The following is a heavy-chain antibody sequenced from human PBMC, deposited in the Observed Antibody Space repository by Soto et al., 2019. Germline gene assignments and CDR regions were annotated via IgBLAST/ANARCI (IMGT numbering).Heavy chain of an antibody. J-gene: IGHJ4*02. CDR2: IYHTGST. CDR1: GGSVSGGGYY. D-gene: IGHD4-17*01. CDR3: ARDRYGDPLWGQDDFDY. Sequence: SETLSLTCSVSGGSVSGGGYYWSWIRQLPGKGLEWIGYIYHTGSTFYNPSLKSRVTILLDTSKSQFSLKLTSVTAADTAVYYCARDRYGDPLWGQDDFDYWGQGTLVTVSS. V-gene: IGHV4-31*03.